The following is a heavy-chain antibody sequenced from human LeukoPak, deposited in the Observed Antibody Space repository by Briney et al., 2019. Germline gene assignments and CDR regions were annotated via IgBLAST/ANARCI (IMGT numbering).Heavy chain of an antibody. J-gene: IGHJ2*01. V-gene: IGHV3-21*01. Sequence: GGLSLSCAASGFTFSTFGMIWVRQAPGKGLEWISSISSGSYIYYADAVKARFTISRDNARNSLYLQMNSLRADDTALYYCARLMFIAVGNWYFDLWGRGTLVTVSS. CDR2: ISSGSYI. CDR3: ARLMFIAVGNWYFDL. CDR1: GFTFSTFG. D-gene: IGHD6-19*01.